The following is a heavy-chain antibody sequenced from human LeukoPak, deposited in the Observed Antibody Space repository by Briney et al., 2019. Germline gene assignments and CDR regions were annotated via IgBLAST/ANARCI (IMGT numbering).Heavy chain of an antibody. Sequence: SETLSLTCTVSGVSISSTSYYWGWLRQAPGKGLEWIGSIYYSGSTYNNPSLKSRITITVDTSKNQFSLNLSSVTAADTAVYYCARYRHGSVKRDFDYWGQGTLVTVSS. J-gene: IGHJ4*02. CDR3: ARYRHGSVKRDFDY. V-gene: IGHV4-39*01. CDR1: GVSISSTSYY. CDR2: IYYSGST. D-gene: IGHD3-10*01.